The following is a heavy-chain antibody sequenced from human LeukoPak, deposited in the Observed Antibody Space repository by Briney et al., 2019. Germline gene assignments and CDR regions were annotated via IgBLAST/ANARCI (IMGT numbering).Heavy chain of an antibody. J-gene: IGHJ3*02. Sequence: SDTLSLTCAVSGYSISSINWWGWIRHPPGKGLEGIGYVYYSGSNYYNTSLKSRVNMSVDTTKNKFSLKLSSVTAVDTAVYYCARTVAAPFDAFDIWGQGTLVTVSS. CDR3: ARTVAAPFDAFDI. V-gene: IGHV4-28*01. CDR1: GYSISSINW. CDR2: VYYSGSN.